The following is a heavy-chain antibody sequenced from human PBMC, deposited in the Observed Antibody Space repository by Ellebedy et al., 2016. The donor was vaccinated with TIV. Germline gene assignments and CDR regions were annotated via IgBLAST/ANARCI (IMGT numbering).Heavy chain of an antibody. CDR1: GFNFKNFV. CDR2: IAGSGAKR. D-gene: IGHD6-13*01. CDR3: VKATKSSSWYEK. V-gene: IGHV3-64D*09. Sequence: PGGSLRLSCSASGFNFKNFVMHWVRQAPGKGLEFVSAIAGSGAKRFYTESVEGRFTISRDNSRSTLYLQMNSLRAEDAALYYCVKATKSSSWYEKWGQGTLVTVSS. J-gene: IGHJ4*02.